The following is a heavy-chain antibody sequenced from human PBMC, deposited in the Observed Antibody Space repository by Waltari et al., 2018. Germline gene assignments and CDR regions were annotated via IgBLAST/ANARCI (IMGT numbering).Heavy chain of an antibody. Sequence: EVQLLESGGNLVQPGGSLRLSCAASGFTFASYAMSWVRQDPGTGLEWVSSISGIGGSTYYAESVQGRFTISRDNSKNTLYLQMYSLSADDTAVYYCAKGAPYCGGDCYSQAFDIWGQGTMVTVSS. CDR3: AKGAPYCGGDCYSQAFDI. D-gene: IGHD2-21*01. CDR2: ISGIGGST. CDR1: GFTFASYA. V-gene: IGHV3-23*01. J-gene: IGHJ3*02.